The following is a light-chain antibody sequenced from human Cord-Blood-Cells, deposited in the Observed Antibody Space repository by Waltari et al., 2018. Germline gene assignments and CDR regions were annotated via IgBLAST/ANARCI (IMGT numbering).Light chain of an antibody. CDR2: GAS. Sequence: IVLTQSPGTLSLSPGERATLSCRASQSVSSSYLAWYQQKPGQAPRRLIYGASSRDTGIPDRFSGSGSGTDFTLTISSLEPEDFAVYYCQQYGSSPYTFGQGTKLEIQ. J-gene: IGKJ2*01. CDR3: QQYGSSPYT. V-gene: IGKV3-20*01. CDR1: QSVSSSY.